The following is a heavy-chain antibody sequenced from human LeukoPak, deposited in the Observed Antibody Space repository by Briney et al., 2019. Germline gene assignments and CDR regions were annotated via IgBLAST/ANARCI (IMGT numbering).Heavy chain of an antibody. V-gene: IGHV3-30*18. CDR1: GFTFSSYG. D-gene: IGHD1-26*01. CDR2: ISYDGSNK. CDR3: AKLPVIVGATTSNAFDI. Sequence: PGGSLRPSCAASGFTFSSYGMHWVRQAPGKGLEWVAVISYDGSNKYYADSVKGRFTISRDNSKNTLYLQMNSLRAEDTAVYYCAKLPVIVGATTSNAFDIWGQGTMVTVSS. J-gene: IGHJ3*02.